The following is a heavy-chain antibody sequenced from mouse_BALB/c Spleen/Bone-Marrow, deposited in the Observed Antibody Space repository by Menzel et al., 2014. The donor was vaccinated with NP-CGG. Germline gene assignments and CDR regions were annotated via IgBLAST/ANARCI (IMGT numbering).Heavy chain of an antibody. CDR2: ISNTGNYT. CDR3: ARQGDGYYDY. V-gene: IGHV5-9-3*01. Sequence: EVKLVESGGGLVKPGGPLKLSCAASGFTFSSYAMSWVRQTPEKRLEWVATISNTGNYTYYPDSVKGRFTISRDNAKNTLYLQMSSLRSEDTALYYCARQGDGYYDYWGQGTTLTVSS. J-gene: IGHJ2*01. CDR1: GFTFSSYA. D-gene: IGHD2-3*01.